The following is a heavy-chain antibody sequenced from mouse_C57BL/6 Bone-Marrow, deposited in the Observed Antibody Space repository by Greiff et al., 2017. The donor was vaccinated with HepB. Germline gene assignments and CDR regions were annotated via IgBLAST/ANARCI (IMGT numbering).Heavy chain of an antibody. J-gene: IGHJ2*01. V-gene: IGHV1-5*01. CDR3: TRGREQNWADY. CDR1: GYTFTSYW. CDR2: IYPGNSDT. Sequence: VHVKQSGTVLARPGASVKMSCKTSGYTFTSYWMHWVKQRPGQGLEWIGAIYPGNSDTSYNQKFKGKAKLTAVTSASTAYMELSSLTNEDSAVYYCTRGREQNWADYWGQGTTLTVSS. D-gene: IGHD4-1*01.